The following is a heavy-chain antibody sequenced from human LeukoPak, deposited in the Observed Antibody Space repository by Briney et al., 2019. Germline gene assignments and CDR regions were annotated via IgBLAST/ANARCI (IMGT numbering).Heavy chain of an antibody. D-gene: IGHD3/OR15-3a*01. V-gene: IGHV4-34*01. J-gene: IGHJ6*02. Sequence: SETLSLTCAVYGGSFSGYYWSWIRQPPGKGLEWIGEINHSGSTNYNPSLKSRVTISVDTSKNQFSLKLSSVTAADTAVYYCATRRGPNYYYGMDVWGQGTTVTVSS. CDR3: ATRRGPNYYYGMDV. CDR2: INHSGST. CDR1: GGSFSGYY.